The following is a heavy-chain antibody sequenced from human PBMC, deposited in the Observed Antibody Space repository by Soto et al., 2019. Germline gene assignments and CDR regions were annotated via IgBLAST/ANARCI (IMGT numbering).Heavy chain of an antibody. D-gene: IGHD3-22*01. V-gene: IGHV4-31*03. J-gene: IGHJ5*02. CDR3: ARGGSGFAFWFDP. CDR1: GGSISSGGYY. Sequence: QVQLPESGPGLVKPSQTLSLTCTVSGGSISSGGYYWSWIRQHPGKGLEWIGYIYYSGSTYYNPSLKSRVTISVDTSKNQSSLKLSSVTAADTAVYYCARGGSGFAFWFDPWGQGTLVTVFS. CDR2: IYYSGST.